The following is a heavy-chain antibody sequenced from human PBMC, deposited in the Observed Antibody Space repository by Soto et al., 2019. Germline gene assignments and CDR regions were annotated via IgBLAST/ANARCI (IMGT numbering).Heavy chain of an antibody. CDR1: GYTFTSYA. Sequence: QVQLVQSGSELKKPGASVKVSCKASGYTFTSYAMNWVRQAPGQGLEWMGWINTNTGHPTYAQGFTGRFVFSLDTSVSTAYLQICNLKAEDTAVDYCARDISYDSISYSDYSGMDVWGQATTVTVSS. D-gene: IGHD3-22*01. V-gene: IGHV7-4-1*01. CDR2: INTNTGHP. CDR3: ARDISYDSISYSDYSGMDV. J-gene: IGHJ6*02.